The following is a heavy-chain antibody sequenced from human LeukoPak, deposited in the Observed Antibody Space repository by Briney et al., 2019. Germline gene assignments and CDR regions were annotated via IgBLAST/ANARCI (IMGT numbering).Heavy chain of an antibody. V-gene: IGHV4-59*08. Sequence: SETLSLTCTVSGGSINSYYWSWIRQPPGKGLEWIGYISYTGGETNYNPSLKSRLTISADTSKNQFSLMLTSVTAADTAVYYCARQPGGTAAFDIWAQGTMVTVSS. D-gene: IGHD1-14*01. J-gene: IGHJ3*02. CDR2: ISYTGGET. CDR1: GGSINSYY. CDR3: ARQPGGTAAFDI.